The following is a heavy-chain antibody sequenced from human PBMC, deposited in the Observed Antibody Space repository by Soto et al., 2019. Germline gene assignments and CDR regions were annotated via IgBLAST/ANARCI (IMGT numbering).Heavy chain of an antibody. CDR3: ARGGGIVVVTAPYDH. CDR1: RYSIARYA. V-gene: IGHV1-3*01. D-gene: IGHD2-21*02. CDR2: IIAGNGNT. Sequence: GASVVIPCHAARYSIARYARNWVRQAPGQTLEWIVWIIAGNGNTKYSQKLLGRVTMTSDTTTSTVHMELGSLTSEDTAVYYCARGGGIVVVTAPYDHWGQGTLVTVSS. J-gene: IGHJ4*02.